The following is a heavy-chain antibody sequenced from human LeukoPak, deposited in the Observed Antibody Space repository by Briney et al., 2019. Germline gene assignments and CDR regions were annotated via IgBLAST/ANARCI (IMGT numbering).Heavy chain of an antibody. V-gene: IGHV4-4*07. CDR3: ARDKCGGSFNWFDP. CDR1: GGSINSYY. J-gene: IGHJ5*02. CDR2: VHSTGNT. D-gene: IGHD2-15*01. Sequence: PSESLSLTCTVSGGSINSYYWSWIRQPAGKGLEWIGRVHSTGNTNYNPSLQSRLTMSVDMSKNQFSLKLSSVTAADTAVYYCARDKCGGSFNWFDPWGQGTLVSVST.